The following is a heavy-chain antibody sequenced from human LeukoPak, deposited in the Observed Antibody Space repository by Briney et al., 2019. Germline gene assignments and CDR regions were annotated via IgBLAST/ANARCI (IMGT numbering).Heavy chain of an antibody. J-gene: IGHJ4*02. Sequence: GRSLRLSCAASGFTFSSYGMHWVRQVPGKGLEWVAVIWYDGSQKYYADSVKGRFTISRDNAKNSLYLQMNSLRAEDTAVYYCARDTSLGENYWGQGTLVTVSS. V-gene: IGHV3-33*01. CDR3: ARDTSLGENY. CDR1: GFTFSSYG. D-gene: IGHD2-21*01. CDR2: IWYDGSQK.